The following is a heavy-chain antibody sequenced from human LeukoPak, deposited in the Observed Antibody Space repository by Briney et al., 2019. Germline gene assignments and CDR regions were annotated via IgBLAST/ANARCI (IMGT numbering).Heavy chain of an antibody. J-gene: IGHJ3*02. CDR2: IYYSGST. D-gene: IGHD5-24*01. Sequence: SETLSLTCTLSGGSISSYYWSCIRQPPGRGLEWIGYIYYSGSTNYNPSLKSRVTISADTSKNHFSLKLSSVTAADTAVYHCARGLLDGYTHPAAFDIWGQGTMVTVSS. CDR3: ARGLLDGYTHPAAFDI. CDR1: GGSISSYY. V-gene: IGHV4-59*01.